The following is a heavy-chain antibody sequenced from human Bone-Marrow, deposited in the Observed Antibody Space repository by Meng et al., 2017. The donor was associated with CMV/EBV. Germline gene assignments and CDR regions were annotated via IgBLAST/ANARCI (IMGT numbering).Heavy chain of an antibody. J-gene: IGHJ6*02. CDR3: ARAGVRVLEWLLLPNYGMDV. CDR1: AGTFSSSA. V-gene: IGHV1-69*10. Sequence: SVKISCKASAGTFSSSAISWVRQAPGQGLEWMGGIIPSLGIANYAQKFQGRVTITADKSTSTAYMELISLRSEDTAVYYCARAGVRVLEWLLLPNYGMDVWGQGTTVTVYS. D-gene: IGHD3-3*01. CDR2: IIPSLGIA.